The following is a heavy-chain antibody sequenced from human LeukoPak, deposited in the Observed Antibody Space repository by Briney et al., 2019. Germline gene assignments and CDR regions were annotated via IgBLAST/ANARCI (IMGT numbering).Heavy chain of an antibody. V-gene: IGHV4-30-4*07. D-gene: IGHD2/OR15-2a*01. Sequence: SQTLSLTCSVSGASLDSLAYSWNWIRQPPGKGLEWVGSILYTGTTSYNPSLKSRLTISVDTSKNQFSLKLTSVTAADTAVYFCAREAQPLSFDVWGQGTMVSVSS. CDR1: GASLDSLAYS. CDR3: AREAQPLSFDV. CDR2: ILYTGTT. J-gene: IGHJ3*01.